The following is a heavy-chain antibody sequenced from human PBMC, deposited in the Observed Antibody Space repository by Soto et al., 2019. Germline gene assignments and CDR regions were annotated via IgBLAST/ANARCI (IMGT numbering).Heavy chain of an antibody. CDR3: ARQPESGGYYPPRGYFQH. J-gene: IGHJ1*01. D-gene: IGHD3-22*01. CDR1: GGSVSSSSYY. CDR2: VYYSGST. Sequence: QRQLQESGPGLVKPSETLSLTCTVSGGSVSSSSYYWVWIRQPPGKGLEWIGSVYYSGSTYYNPSLKSRVTISVDTSKNQFSLKLSSVTAADTAVYFCARQPESGGYYPPRGYFQHWGQGTLVTVSS. V-gene: IGHV4-39*01.